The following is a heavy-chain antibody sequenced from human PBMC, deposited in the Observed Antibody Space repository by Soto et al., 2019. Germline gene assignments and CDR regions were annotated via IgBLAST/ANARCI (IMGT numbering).Heavy chain of an antibody. CDR3: VRAPGAFISTCSFRFDS. J-gene: IGHJ4*02. V-gene: IGHV3-74*01. CDR1: GFPFSRSF. Sequence: GSLTLSGPASGFPFSRSFMHWVRQAPGKGLVWVARVNTDGSATVYAGSVKVRFTISRDNVRNTVSLEMNDLRAEDTAVYFCVRAPGAFISTCSFRFDSWGQGTPVTVSS. CDR2: VNTDGSAT. D-gene: IGHD2-2*01.